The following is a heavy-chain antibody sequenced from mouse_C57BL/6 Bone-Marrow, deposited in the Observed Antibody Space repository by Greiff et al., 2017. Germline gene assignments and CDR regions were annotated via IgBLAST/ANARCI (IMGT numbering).Heavy chain of an antibody. CDR2: IDPANGDT. Sequence: EVQLQQSGAELVRPGASVKLSCTASGFNIKDDYMHWVKQRPEQGLEWIGWIDPANGDTEYASKFQGKATITADTSSNTAYLQLSSLTSEDTAVYYGTTYAVLYYYCSSNENAMDYWGQGTLVTVSS. CDR3: TTYAVLYYYCSSNENAMDY. CDR1: GFNIKDDY. J-gene: IGHJ4*01. D-gene: IGHD1-1*01. V-gene: IGHV14-4*01.